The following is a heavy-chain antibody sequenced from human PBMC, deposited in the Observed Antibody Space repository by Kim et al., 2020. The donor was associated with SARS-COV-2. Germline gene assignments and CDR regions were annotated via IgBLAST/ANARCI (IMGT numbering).Heavy chain of an antibody. J-gene: IGHJ4*02. CDR3: ARGLTTIDY. V-gene: IGHV6-1*01. CDR2: WYH. Sequence: WYHDYAVSVKSRITINPDTSKNQFSLQLNSVTPEDTAVYYCARGLTTIDYWGQGTLVTVSS. D-gene: IGHD3-3*01.